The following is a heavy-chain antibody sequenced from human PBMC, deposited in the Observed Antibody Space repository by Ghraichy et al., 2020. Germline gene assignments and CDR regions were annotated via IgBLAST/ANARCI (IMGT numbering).Heavy chain of an antibody. CDR3: AKTMASFGNDSLNV. J-gene: IGHJ6*02. V-gene: IGHV3-23*01. D-gene: IGHD1-1*01. CDR2: IRGGGGGT. CDR1: GFSFSNHA. Sequence: GGSLRLSCAASGFSFSNHAMTWVRQAPGKGLEWVSIIRGGGGGTFYADSVEGRFTISRDNSKNTLYLQMNSLRAEDTAVYYCAKTMASFGNDSLNVWGQGTTVTVSS.